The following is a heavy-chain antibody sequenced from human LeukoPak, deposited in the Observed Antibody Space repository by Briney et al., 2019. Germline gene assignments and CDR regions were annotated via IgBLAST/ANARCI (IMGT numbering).Heavy chain of an antibody. CDR2: ISNTYSDI. D-gene: IGHD3-22*01. V-gene: IGHV3-21*01. Sequence: PGGSLRLSCRASGLSVGAYNMNWVRQAPGKGLEWVSCISNTYSDIYYADSVRGRFTVSRDNADNSLFLQMDSLTVEDTAVYYCARDPSSDRFQYFDQWGQGVLVTVSS. CDR1: GLSVGAYN. J-gene: IGHJ4*02. CDR3: ARDPSSDRFQYFDQ.